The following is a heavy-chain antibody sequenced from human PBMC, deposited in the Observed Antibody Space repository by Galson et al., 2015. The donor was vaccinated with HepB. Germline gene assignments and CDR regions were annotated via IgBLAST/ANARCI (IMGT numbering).Heavy chain of an antibody. J-gene: IGHJ3*02. V-gene: IGHV3-30*18. D-gene: IGHD1-26*01. CDR1: GFTFSSYG. CDR3: AKGLRWERDAFDI. Sequence: FLRLSCAASGFTFSSYGMHWVRQAPGKGLEWVAVISYDGSNKYYADSVKGRFTISRDNSKNTLYLQMNSLRAEDTAVYYCAKGLRWERDAFDIWGQGTMVTVSS. CDR2: ISYDGSNK.